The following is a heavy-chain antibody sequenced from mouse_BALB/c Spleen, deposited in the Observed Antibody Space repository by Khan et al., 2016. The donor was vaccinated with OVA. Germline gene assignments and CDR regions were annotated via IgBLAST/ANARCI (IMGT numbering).Heavy chain of an antibody. CDR1: GYTFIDYA. CDR2: IETYNGEA. CDR3: VISRGNYRLDL. V-gene: IGHV9-1*02. D-gene: IGHD2-1*01. J-gene: IGHJ2*01. Sequence: QIQLEQSGPELKKSGETVRISCKASGYTFIDYAVNWVKQAPGKGLMWMGWIETYNGEATYVAEFKGRVNFSSETSASTDHLQLYNLKNEDKATYLCVISRGNYRLDLWGQGTTLTVSS.